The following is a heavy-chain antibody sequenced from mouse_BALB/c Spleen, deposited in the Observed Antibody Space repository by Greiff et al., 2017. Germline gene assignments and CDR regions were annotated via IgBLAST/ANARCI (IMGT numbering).Heavy chain of an antibody. Sequence: DVHLVESGPDLVKPSQSLSLTCTVTGYSITSGYSWHWIRQFPGNKLEWMGSIHYSGSTNYNPSLKSRISITRDTSKNQFFLQLNSVTTEDTATYYGTRVGYDGAWFAYWGQGTLVTVSA. D-gene: IGHD2-2*01. V-gene: IGHV3-1*02. J-gene: IGHJ3*01. CDR2: IHYSGST. CDR1: GYSITSGYS. CDR3: TRVGYDGAWFAY.